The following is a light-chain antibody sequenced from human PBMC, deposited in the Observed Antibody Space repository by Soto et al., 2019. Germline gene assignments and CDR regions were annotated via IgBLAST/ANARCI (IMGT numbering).Light chain of an antibody. J-gene: IGLJ3*02. CDR2: EVS. CDR1: SSNIGAGYD. CDR3: YSYTSSTTPWV. V-gene: IGLV1-40*01. Sequence: QSVLTQPPSVSGAPGQRVTISCTGSSSNIGAGYDVHWYQQLPGTAPKLIIYEVSNRPSGVSSRFSGSKSGNSASLTISGLQAEDEAHYYCYSYTSSTTPWVFGGGTQLTVL.